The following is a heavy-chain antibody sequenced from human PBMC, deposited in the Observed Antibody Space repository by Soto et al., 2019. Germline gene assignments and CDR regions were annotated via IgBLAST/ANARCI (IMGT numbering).Heavy chain of an antibody. CDR1: GGTFSSYA. J-gene: IGHJ4*02. CDR3: ARGYSGYDPTQGLFDY. V-gene: IGHV1-69*13. Sequence: SVKVSCKASGGTFSSYAISWVRQAPGQGLEWMGGIIPIFGTANYAQKFQGRVTITADESTSTAYMELSSLRSEDTAVYYCARGYSGYDPTQGLFDYWGQGTLVTVS. D-gene: IGHD5-12*01. CDR2: IIPIFGTA.